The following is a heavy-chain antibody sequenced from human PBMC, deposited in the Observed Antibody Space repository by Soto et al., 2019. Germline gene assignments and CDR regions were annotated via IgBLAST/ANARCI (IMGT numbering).Heavy chain of an antibody. Sequence: GESLKISCKASGYIFIDYWIGWVRQMPGKGLEWMGIVYPRDSDTRYSPSFQGQVTISADRSTGTAFLQWRSLKASDTALYYCARPPLPGYSIHFNSWGQGTLVIVCS. D-gene: IGHD2-15*01. J-gene: IGHJ4*02. V-gene: IGHV5-51*01. CDR2: VYPRDSDT. CDR3: ARPPLPGYSIHFNS. CDR1: GYIFIDYW.